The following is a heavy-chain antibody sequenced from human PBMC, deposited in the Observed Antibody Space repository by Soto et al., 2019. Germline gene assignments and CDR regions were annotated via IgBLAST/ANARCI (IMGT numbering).Heavy chain of an antibody. J-gene: IGHJ4*02. D-gene: IGHD6-13*01. V-gene: IGHV1-69*06. Sequence: QVQLVQSGAEVKKPGSSVKVSCKASGGTFSSYAFSWVRQAPGQGLEWMGGIIPIFGTANYAQKFQGRVTITADKSTSTAYMELSSLRSEDAAVYYCARDSAAAGYFDYWGQGTLVTVSS. CDR1: GGTFSSYA. CDR3: ARDSAAAGYFDY. CDR2: IIPIFGTA.